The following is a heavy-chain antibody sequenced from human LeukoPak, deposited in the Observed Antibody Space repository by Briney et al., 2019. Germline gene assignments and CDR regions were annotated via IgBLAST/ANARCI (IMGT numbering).Heavy chain of an antibody. V-gene: IGHV3-21*01. CDR2: ISSSSSYI. CDR3: ARDSGSYYGGGY. J-gene: IGHJ4*02. Sequence: GGSLSLSCAASGFTFSSYSMNWVRPAPGKGLEWVSSISSSSSYIYIAGSVKGRFTISRDNAKNSMYLQMNSLRAEDTAVYYCARDSGSYYGGGYWGQGTLVTVSS. CDR1: GFTFSSYS. D-gene: IGHD1-26*01.